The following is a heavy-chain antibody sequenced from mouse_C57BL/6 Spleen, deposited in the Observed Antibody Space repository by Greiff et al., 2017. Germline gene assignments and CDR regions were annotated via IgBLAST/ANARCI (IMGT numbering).Heavy chain of an antibody. CDR1: GYTFTSYW. CDR3: ARGIYYGSSYYFDY. D-gene: IGHD1-1*01. V-gene: IGHV1-53*01. J-gene: IGHJ2*01. CDR2: INPSNGGT. Sequence: QVQLQQSGTELVKPGASVKLSCKASGYTFTSYWMHWVKQRPGQGLEWIGNINPSNGGTNYNEKFKSKATLTVDTSSSTAYMQLSSLTYEDSAVYYCARGIYYGSSYYFDYWGQGTTLTVSS.